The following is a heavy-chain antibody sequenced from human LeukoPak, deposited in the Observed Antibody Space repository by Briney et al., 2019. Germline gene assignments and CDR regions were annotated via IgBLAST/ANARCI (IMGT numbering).Heavy chain of an antibody. V-gene: IGHV3-21*01. CDR3: AIASVTAMALQGGDY. J-gene: IGHJ4*02. CDR2: ISSSSSYI. CDR1: GFTFSSYS. D-gene: IGHD5-18*01. Sequence: PGGSLRLSCAASGFTFSSYSMNWVRQAPGKGLEWVSSISSSSSYIYYADSVKGRFTISRDNAKNSLYLQMNSLRAEDTAVYYCAIASVTAMALQGGDYWGQGTLVTVSS.